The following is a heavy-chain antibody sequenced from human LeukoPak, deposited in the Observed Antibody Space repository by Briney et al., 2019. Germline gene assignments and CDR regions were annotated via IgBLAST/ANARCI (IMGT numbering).Heavy chain of an antibody. CDR3: ARELKVSNTGYYFDY. Sequence: SETLSLTCTVSGGSVSSYYWSWIRQPPGKGLEWIGHMYYSGSTTYNPSLKSRVTISVDTSNNKLSLKLSSATAADTAVYYCARELKVSNTGYYFDYWGQGALVTVSS. CDR2: MYYSGST. J-gene: IGHJ4*02. D-gene: IGHD3-22*01. CDR1: GGSVSSYY. V-gene: IGHV4-59*02.